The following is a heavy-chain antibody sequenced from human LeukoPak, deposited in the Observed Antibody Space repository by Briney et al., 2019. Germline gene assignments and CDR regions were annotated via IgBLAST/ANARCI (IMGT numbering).Heavy chain of an antibody. D-gene: IGHD5-18*01. CDR2: ISPSGAST. J-gene: IGHJ4*02. CDR3: AKNLRGYNYGFDY. V-gene: IGHV1-46*01. Sequence: ASVKVSCKASGYTFTSNYMHWVRQAPGQGPEWMGVISPSGASTTYAQKFQGRVTITKNTSKSTVYMELSSLTSEDTAVYYCAKNLRGYNYGFDYWGQGTLVTVSS. CDR1: GYTFTSNY.